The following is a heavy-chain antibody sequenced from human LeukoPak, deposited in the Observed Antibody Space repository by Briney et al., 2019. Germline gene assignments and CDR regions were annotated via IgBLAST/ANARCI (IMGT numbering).Heavy chain of an antibody. J-gene: IGHJ4*02. D-gene: IGHD3-22*01. CDR1: VYTFTIYY. V-gene: IGHV1-46*01. CDR3: ARGLRPDDSSGYYY. Sequence: ASVKLSSKASVYTFTIYYMHWVPQAPGHGLEWMGRINPSGGSTSYGEKFQGRVTMTRDTSTSTVYMELSSLRSEDTAVYYCARGLRPDDSSGYYYWGQGTLVTVSS. CDR2: INPSGGST.